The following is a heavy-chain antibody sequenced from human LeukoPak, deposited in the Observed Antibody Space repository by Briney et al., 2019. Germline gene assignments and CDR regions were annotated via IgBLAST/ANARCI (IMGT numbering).Heavy chain of an antibody. CDR1: GFTFSSYA. Sequence: GGSLRLSCAASGFTFSSYAMSWVRQAPGTGLEWVSAISGSGGSTYYADSVKGRFTISRDNSKNTLYLQMNSLRAEDTAVYYCAKASYYDFWSGYPTFDYWGQGTLVTVSS. D-gene: IGHD3-3*01. CDR3: AKASYYDFWSGYPTFDY. CDR2: ISGSGGST. V-gene: IGHV3-23*01. J-gene: IGHJ4*02.